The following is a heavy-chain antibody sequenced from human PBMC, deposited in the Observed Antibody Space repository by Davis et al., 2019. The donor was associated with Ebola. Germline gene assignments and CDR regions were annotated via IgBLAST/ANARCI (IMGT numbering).Heavy chain of an antibody. CDR2: ISYDGSNK. J-gene: IGHJ4*02. Sequence: SCKASGYTLTGYYMHWVRQAPGKGLEWVAVISYDGSNKYYADSVKGRFTISRDNSKNTLYLQMSSLRAEDTAVYYCAKGPKTGIFDYWGQGTLVTVSS. CDR1: GYTLTGYY. CDR3: AKGPKTGIFDY. D-gene: IGHD7-27*01. V-gene: IGHV3-30-3*02.